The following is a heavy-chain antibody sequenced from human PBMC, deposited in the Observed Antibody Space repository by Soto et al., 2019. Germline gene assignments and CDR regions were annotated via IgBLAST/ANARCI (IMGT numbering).Heavy chain of an antibody. CDR3: ARGVSAGVDY. V-gene: IGHV4-59*01. J-gene: IGHJ4*02. D-gene: IGHD1-26*01. CDR1: GGSISSYY. CDR2: IYYSGDT. Sequence: PSETLSLTCTVSGGSISSYYWSWIRQPPGKGLEWIGYIYYSGDTNYNPSLKSRVTMTRDTSINTAYMELTTLTSDDTAFYYCARGVSAGVDYWGQGTLVTVSS.